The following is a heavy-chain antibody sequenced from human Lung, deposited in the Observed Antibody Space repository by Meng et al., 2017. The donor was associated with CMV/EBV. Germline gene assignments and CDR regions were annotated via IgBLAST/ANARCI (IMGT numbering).Heavy chain of an antibody. D-gene: IGHD2-2*01. CDR1: GFTFSSYS. V-gene: IGHV3-21*01. Sequence: SCAASGFTFSSYSMNWVRQAPGKGLEWVSSISSSSSYIYYADSVKGRFTISRDNAKNSLYLQMNSLRAEDTAVYYCARDAVRYCSSTSCYGPPKQQLVEYDYXGQGTLVTVSS. CDR3: ARDAVRYCSSTSCYGPPKQQLVEYDY. CDR2: ISSSSSYI. J-gene: IGHJ4*02.